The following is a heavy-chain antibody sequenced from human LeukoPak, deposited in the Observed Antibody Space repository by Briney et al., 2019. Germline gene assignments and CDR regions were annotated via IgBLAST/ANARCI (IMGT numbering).Heavy chain of an antibody. Sequence: ASVKVSCKASGGTFSSYTISWVRQAPGQGLEWMGRINPNSGGTNYAQKFQGRVTMTRDTSISTAYMELSRLRSDDTAVYYCARGDYFDYWGQGTLVTVSS. V-gene: IGHV1-2*06. CDR3: ARGDYFDY. CDR2: INPNSGGT. CDR1: GGTFSSYT. J-gene: IGHJ4*02.